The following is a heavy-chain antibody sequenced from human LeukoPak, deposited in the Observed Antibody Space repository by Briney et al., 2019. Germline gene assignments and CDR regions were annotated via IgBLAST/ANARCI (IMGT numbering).Heavy chain of an antibody. J-gene: IGHJ3*02. CDR1: GFTFSGSD. V-gene: IGHV3-73*01. CDR2: IRSKTNNYAT. D-gene: IGHD3-22*01. Sequence: PGGSLRLSCAASGFTFSGSDIHWVRQASGKGLEWVGHIRSKTNNYATADAASVKGRFTFSRDDSKNTAYMQMNSLKTEDTAVYYCTRHNYDRSGYGAFDIWGQGTMVTVSS. CDR3: TRHNYDRSGYGAFDI.